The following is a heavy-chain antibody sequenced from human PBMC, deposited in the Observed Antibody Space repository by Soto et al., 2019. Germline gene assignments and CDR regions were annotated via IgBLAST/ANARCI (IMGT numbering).Heavy chain of an antibody. CDR3: ARVWGQNGYCSGGSCARRRNWFAS. V-gene: IGHV4-34*01. Sequence: SETLSLTCAVYGGSFSGYYWSWIRQPPGKGLEWIGEINHSGSTNYNPSLKSRVTISVDTSKNQFSLKLSSVTAADTAVYYCARVWGQNGYCSGGSCARRRNWFASSGQGSLV. J-gene: IGHJ5*01. CDR1: GGSFSGYY. CDR2: INHSGST. D-gene: IGHD2-15*01.